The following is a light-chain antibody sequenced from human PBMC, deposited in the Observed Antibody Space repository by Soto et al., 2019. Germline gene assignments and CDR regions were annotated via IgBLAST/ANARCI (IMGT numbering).Light chain of an antibody. J-gene: IGKJ4*01. Sequence: EIVLTQSPATLSLSPGDRATLSCGARQSVASNSLAWCQERPGLAPRLLIYDSFSRAAGVPERFSGSGSGTDFSLTISRLEPEDFAVYFCQQYGSSPVTFGGGTRVEIK. CDR3: QQYGSSPVT. CDR2: DSF. CDR1: QSVASNS. V-gene: IGKV3D-20*01.